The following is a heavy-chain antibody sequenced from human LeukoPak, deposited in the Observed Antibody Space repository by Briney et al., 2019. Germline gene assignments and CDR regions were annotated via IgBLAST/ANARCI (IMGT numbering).Heavy chain of an antibody. CDR1: GFTFTSYS. V-gene: IGHV3-23*01. D-gene: IGHD6-13*01. Sequence: PGGSLRLSCAASGFTFTSYSMNWVRQAPGKGLEWVSTISGGGGSTYYADSVKGRFTISRDNSKNTLYLQMNSLRAEDTAVYYCAKAFNSSWHNWGQGTLVTVSS. CDR3: AKAFNSSWHN. J-gene: IGHJ4*02. CDR2: ISGGGGST.